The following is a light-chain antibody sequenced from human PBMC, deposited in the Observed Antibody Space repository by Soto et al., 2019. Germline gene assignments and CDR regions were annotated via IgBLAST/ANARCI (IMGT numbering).Light chain of an antibody. CDR2: AAS. CDR3: HQSYDIPT. V-gene: IGKV1-39*01. J-gene: IGKJ5*01. Sequence: DIQMTQSPSTLSASVGDRVTITCRARQNINSYLNWYQQKPGKAPKLLIYAASSLQSGVPSRFSGSGSGTDFTLTVSSLQPEDFATYYCHQSYDIPTFGQGTRLKIK. CDR1: QNINSY.